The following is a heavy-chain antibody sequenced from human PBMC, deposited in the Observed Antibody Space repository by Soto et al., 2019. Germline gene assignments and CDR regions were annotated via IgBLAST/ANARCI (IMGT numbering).Heavy chain of an antibody. CDR1: GFSFGSSW. D-gene: IGHD6-13*01. Sequence: EVQLVESGGDLVQPGGSLRLSCAASGFSFGSSWMTWVSQAPGKGLEWVANMKKDGSKINYLDSVRGRFTVSRDNAKNSLYLEMNSLRAEDTALDYCARDVSPGSSSLYLDAFDIWGQGTMVTVSS. V-gene: IGHV3-7*05. CDR3: ARDVSPGSSSLYLDAFDI. J-gene: IGHJ3*02. CDR2: MKKDGSKI.